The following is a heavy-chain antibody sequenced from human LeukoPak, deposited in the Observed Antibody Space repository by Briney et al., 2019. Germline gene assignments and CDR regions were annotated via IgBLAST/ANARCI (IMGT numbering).Heavy chain of an antibody. CDR1: GNTFTSYG. Sequence: ASVKVSCKASGNTFTSYGITWVRQAPGQGLEWMGWISGYNGNTNYAQKLQGRVTMTTDTSTSTTYMELRSLRSDDTAVYYCATRSTRIAVRPSDYYYYRDVGGKGTTVTVSS. D-gene: IGHD6-6*01. J-gene: IGHJ6*03. V-gene: IGHV1-18*01. CDR2: ISGYNGNT. CDR3: ATRSTRIAVRPSDYYYYRDV.